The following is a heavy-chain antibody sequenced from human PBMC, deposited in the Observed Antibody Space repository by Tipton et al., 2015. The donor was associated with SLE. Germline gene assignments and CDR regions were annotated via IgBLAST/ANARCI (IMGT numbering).Heavy chain of an antibody. D-gene: IGHD3-10*01. CDR1: GYPFTNHY. Sequence: QVQLVQPGPEVKKPGASVKVSCKASGYPFTNHYIHWVRQAPGQGLEWMGIFNPSDGSTTYSQEFQDRVTMTRDASTSTVYMDLSSLRSEDTAVYYCAREMQWLRGVYLDYWGQGTPVTVSS. CDR3: AREMQWLRGVYLDY. CDR2: FNPSDGST. V-gene: IGHV1-46*01. J-gene: IGHJ4*02.